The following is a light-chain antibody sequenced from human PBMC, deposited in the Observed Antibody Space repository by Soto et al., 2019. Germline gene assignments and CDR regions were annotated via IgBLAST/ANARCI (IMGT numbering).Light chain of an antibody. CDR3: QQYGSSPRT. J-gene: IGKJ2*01. CDR1: ESVSSTY. V-gene: IGKV3-20*01. Sequence: DIVLTQSPGSLSLSPGERATLSCRASESVSSTYLAWYQRKPGQAPRLLIYATSTRATGIPDRFSGSGSGTDFTLTISRLEPEDFAVYYCQQYGSSPRTFGQGTKLEIK. CDR2: ATS.